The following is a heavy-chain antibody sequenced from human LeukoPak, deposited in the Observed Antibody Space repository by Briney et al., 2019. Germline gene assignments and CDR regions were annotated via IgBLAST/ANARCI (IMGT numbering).Heavy chain of an antibody. D-gene: IGHD6-13*01. CDR1: GFTFSDYY. CDR2: ISESSSHT. J-gene: IGHJ4*02. CDR3: ATHYNSSWHYSDY. Sequence: GGSLRLSCAASGFTFSDYYMSGIRQAPGKGLEWVSYISESSSHTTYADSVKGRFTISRDNSKNTMYLQMNSLRAEDTAVYYCATHYNSSWHYSDYWGQGTLVTVSS. V-gene: IGHV3-11*03.